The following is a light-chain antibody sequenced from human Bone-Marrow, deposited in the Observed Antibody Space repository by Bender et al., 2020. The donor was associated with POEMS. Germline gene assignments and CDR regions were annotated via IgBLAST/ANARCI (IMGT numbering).Light chain of an antibody. CDR1: SSDVGGYNY. J-gene: IGLJ2*01. CDR3: CSYVHTYVQ. V-gene: IGLV2-14*01. CDR2: EGN. Sequence: QSALTQPASVSGSPGQSITISCTGTSSDVGGYNYVSWYQQHPGKAPRLLIYEGNKRPSDISSRFSASKSGNTASLTVSGLQAEDEADYYCCSYVHTYVQFGGGTKLTVL.